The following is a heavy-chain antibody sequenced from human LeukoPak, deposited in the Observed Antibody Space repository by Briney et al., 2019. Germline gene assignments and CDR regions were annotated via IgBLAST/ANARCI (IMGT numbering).Heavy chain of an antibody. J-gene: IGHJ4*02. V-gene: IGHV1-46*01. CDR2: INPSGGST. CDR3: ARDPGNTGSSELAY. D-gene: IGHD1-26*01. Sequence: ASVKVSCKASGYTFTSYYTHWVRQAPGQGLEWMGIINPSGGSTTYAQKFQGRVTMTSDTSTSTVYMELSSLRSEDTAVYYCARDPGNTGSSELAYWGQGTLVTVSS. CDR1: GYTFTSYY.